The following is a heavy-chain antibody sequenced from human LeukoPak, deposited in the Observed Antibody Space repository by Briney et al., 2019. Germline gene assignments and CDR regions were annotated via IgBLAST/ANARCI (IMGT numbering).Heavy chain of an antibody. Sequence: SETLSLTCTVSGGSISSSSYYWGWIRQPPGKGLEWIGSIYYSGSTYYNPSLKSRVTISVDTSKNQFSLKLSSVTAADTAVYYCGSYQNWFDPWGQGTLVTVSS. V-gene: IGHV4-39*07. CDR2: IYYSGST. J-gene: IGHJ5*02. CDR3: GSYQNWFDP. D-gene: IGHD2-2*01. CDR1: GGSISSSSYY.